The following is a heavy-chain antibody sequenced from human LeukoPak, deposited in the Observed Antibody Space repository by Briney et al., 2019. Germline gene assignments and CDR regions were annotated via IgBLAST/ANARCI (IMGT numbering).Heavy chain of an antibody. J-gene: IGHJ6*02. D-gene: IGHD1-14*01. V-gene: IGHV1-69*13. CDR1: GGTFSSYA. CDR3: ARDLGTSRGSMYGMDV. CDR2: IIPIFGTA. Sequence: SVKVSCKASGGTFSSYAISWVRQAPGQGLEWMGGIIPIFGTANYAQKFQGRVTITADESTSTAYMELSRLRSDDTAVYYCARDLGTSRGSMYGMDVWGQGTTVTVSS.